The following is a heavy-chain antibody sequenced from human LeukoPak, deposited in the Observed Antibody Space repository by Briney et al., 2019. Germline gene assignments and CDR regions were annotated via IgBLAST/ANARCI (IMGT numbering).Heavy chain of an antibody. CDR3: ARAGGAIFGVVLDSHFDY. CDR1: GGPISIYY. Sequence: PSETLPLTCTVSGGPISIYYWNWIRRSPGKGLECIGYFYYSASSNYNPSLTSRVTISADTSKNQFSLKLTSVTPADTAVYYCARAGGAIFGVVLDSHFDYWGQGILVSVSS. CDR2: FYYSASS. D-gene: IGHD3-3*02. J-gene: IGHJ4*02. V-gene: IGHV4-59*01.